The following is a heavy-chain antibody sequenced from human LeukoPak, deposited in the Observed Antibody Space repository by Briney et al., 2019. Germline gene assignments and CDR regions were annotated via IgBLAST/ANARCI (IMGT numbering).Heavy chain of an antibody. J-gene: IGHJ4*02. CDR2: INSDTNIT. D-gene: IGHD6-13*01. CDR1: GFSFSSYP. V-gene: IGHV3-48*02. Sequence: GGSLRLSCVASGFSFSSYPMNWVRQAPGKGLEWVSHINSDTNITPYTASVSGRFTISRDNAKNSLYLHVNSLRDEDTAVYYCAREGEKYSSSWELDYWGQGTLVTVSS. CDR3: AREGEKYSSSWELDY.